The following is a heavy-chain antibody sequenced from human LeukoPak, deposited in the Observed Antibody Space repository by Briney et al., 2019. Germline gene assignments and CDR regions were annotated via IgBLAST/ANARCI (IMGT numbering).Heavy chain of an antibody. D-gene: IGHD3-10*01. Sequence: GASVKVSCKASGYTFTSYDINWVRQATGQGLEWMGWMNPNSGGTNSAQKFQGRVTMTRDTSISTAYMELSRLRSDDTAVYYCARDLAGFGHLDPWGQGTLVTVSS. V-gene: IGHV1-2*02. CDR1: GYTFTSYD. CDR2: MNPNSGGT. CDR3: ARDLAGFGHLDP. J-gene: IGHJ5*02.